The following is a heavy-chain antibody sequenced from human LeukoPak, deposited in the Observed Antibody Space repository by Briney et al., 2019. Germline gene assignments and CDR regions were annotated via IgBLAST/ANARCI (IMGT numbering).Heavy chain of an antibody. J-gene: IGHJ4*02. CDR1: GFTFSTYA. V-gene: IGHV3-23*01. CDR3: TTRLQHHFDY. Sequence: GGSLRLSCAASGFTFSTYAMSWVRQAPGKGLQWVSAISGGGGGTYYADSVKGRFTISRDDSQNTVYLQMDSLRAEDTAVYYCTTRLQHHFDYWGQGAQVPSP. CDR2: ISGGGGGT. D-gene: IGHD2-15*01.